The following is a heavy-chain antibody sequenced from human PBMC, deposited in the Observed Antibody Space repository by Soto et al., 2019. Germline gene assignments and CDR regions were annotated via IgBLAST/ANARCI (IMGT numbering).Heavy chain of an antibody. CDR1: GFTFSSYW. J-gene: IGHJ6*02. Sequence: PGGSLRLSCAASGFTFSSYWMHWVRQAPGKGLVWVSRINSDGSSTSYADSVKGRFTISRDNAKNTLYLQMNSLRAEDAAVYYCARDIEYSIGWYLRTGPNYYYYYGMDVWGQGTTVTVSS. V-gene: IGHV3-74*01. CDR3: ARDIEYSIGWYLRTGPNYYYYYGMDV. CDR2: INSDGSST. D-gene: IGHD6-19*01.